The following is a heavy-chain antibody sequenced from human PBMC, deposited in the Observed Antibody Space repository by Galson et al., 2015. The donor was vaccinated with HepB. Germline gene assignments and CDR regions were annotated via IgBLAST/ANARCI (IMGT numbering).Heavy chain of an antibody. Sequence: SLRLSCAASGFTFISYSMNCVRQAPGKGLEWVSSITSGSDYIYYADSVKGRFTISRDNAKNSLFLQMNSLRVEDAAVYYCARTGSSTTILRNSWFDPWGQGILVTVSS. CDR1: GFTFISYS. CDR3: ARTGSSTTILRNSWFDP. CDR2: ITSGSDYI. V-gene: IGHV3-21*01. J-gene: IGHJ5*02. D-gene: IGHD2-2*01.